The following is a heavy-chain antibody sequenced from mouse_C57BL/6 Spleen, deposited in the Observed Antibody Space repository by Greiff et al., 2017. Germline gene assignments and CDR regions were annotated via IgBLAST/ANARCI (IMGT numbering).Heavy chain of an antibody. CDR1: GYTFTDYY. Sequence: QVQLQQSGPELVKPGASVKISCKASGYTFTDYYINWVKQRPGQGLEWIGWIYPGSGNTKYNEKFKGKATLTVDTSSSTAYMQLSSLTSEDSAVYFCARGPLDYGSSYGYFDVWGTGTTVTVSS. CDR2: IYPGSGNT. V-gene: IGHV1-84*01. CDR3: ARGPLDYGSSYGYFDV. J-gene: IGHJ1*03. D-gene: IGHD1-1*01.